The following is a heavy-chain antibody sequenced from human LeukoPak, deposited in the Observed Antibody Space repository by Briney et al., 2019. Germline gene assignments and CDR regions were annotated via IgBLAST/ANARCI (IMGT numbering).Heavy chain of an antibody. CDR1: GYTFSNYD. D-gene: IGHD2-2*01. J-gene: IGHJ5*01. V-gene: IGHV1-8*01. Sequence: GASVKVSCKASGYTFSNYDITWVRQATGQGPEWMGWMNPELGSTGYAQRFQGRVTMTRDSSINTAYMELINLRLEDTAVYYCTRAIRHQLLSDFWGRGTLVTVSS. CDR3: TRAIRHQLLSDF. CDR2: MNPELGST.